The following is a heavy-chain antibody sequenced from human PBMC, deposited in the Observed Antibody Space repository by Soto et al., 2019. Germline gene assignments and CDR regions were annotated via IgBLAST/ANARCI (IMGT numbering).Heavy chain of an antibody. J-gene: IGHJ6*02. Sequence: QVQLQESGPGLVKPSETLSLTCTVSGGSVSSGSYYWSWIRQPPGKGLEWIGYIYYSGGTNYNPSLKIRVTISVDTSKNQFSLKLSSVTAADTAVYCCARFPDIVVVPLSQYGMDVWGQGTTVTVSS. D-gene: IGHD2-2*01. CDR2: IYYSGGT. V-gene: IGHV4-61*01. CDR1: GGSVSSGSYY. CDR3: ARFPDIVVVPLSQYGMDV.